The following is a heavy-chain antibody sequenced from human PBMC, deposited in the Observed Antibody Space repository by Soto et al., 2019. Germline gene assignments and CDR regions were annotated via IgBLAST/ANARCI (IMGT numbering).Heavy chain of an antibody. V-gene: IGHV1-69*12. CDR2: LIPTFGTA. Sequence: QVQLVQSGAEVKKPGSSVKVSCKASGGTFSSYAISWVRQAPGQGLEWMGGLIPTFGTANYAQKFQGRVTITAYESPSTASMELSSLRYEDTAVYSCARDGEIAAAGRLWFDPWGQGNLVTVSA. CDR3: ARDGEIAAAGRLWFDP. J-gene: IGHJ5*02. CDR1: GGTFSSYA. D-gene: IGHD6-13*01.